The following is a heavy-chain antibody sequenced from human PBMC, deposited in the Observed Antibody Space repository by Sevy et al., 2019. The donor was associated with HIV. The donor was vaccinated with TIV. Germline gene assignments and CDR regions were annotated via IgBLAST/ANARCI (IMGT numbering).Heavy chain of an antibody. J-gene: IGHJ4*02. CDR3: ANNIDSSGYYYFDY. CDR2: ISGSGGST. CDR1: GFSFSSYA. D-gene: IGHD3-22*01. V-gene: IGHV3-23*01. Sequence: GGSLRLSCAASGFSFSSYAMSWVRQAPGKGLEWVSGISGSGGSTYYADSVKGRFTISRDNSKNTLYLQMNSLRAEDTPFYCANNIDSSGYYYFDYWGQGTLVTVSS.